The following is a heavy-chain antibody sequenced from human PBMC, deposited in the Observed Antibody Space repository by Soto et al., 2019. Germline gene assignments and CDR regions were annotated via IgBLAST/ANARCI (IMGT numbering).Heavy chain of an antibody. CDR2: ITSGSTYI. Sequence: PSGITLCSYIMNKDRQAPGKGLEWISSITSGSTYIHYADSVKGRFTISRDNAKNSLYLQMDSLKTEDTAVYFCARDHNFFVFSGTADS. J-gene: IGHJ5*01. CDR1: GITLCSYI. D-gene: IGHD2-15*01. V-gene: IGHV3-21*01. CDR3: ARDHNFFVFSGTADS.